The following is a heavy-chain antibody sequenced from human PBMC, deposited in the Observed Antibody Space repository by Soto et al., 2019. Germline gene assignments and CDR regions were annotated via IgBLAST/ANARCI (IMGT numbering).Heavy chain of an antibody. D-gene: IGHD6-13*01. CDR2: INSDGSST. J-gene: IGHJ4*02. V-gene: IGHV3-74*01. CDR1: GFTFSSYW. CDR3: ARTIAAAGEGY. Sequence: EVQLVESGGGLVQPGGSLRLSCAASGFTFSSYWMQWVRQAPGKGLVWVSRINSDGSSTTYADSVKGRFTISRDSAKKTLYLQMTSLRAEDTAVYSCARTIAAAGEGYWGQGTLVTVSS.